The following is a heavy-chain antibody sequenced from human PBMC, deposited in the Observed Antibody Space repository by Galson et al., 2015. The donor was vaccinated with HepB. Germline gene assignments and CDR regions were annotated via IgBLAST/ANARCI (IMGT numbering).Heavy chain of an antibody. J-gene: IGHJ2*01. CDR1: GYTFNDYG. CDR3: ARTSGVHWFFDL. CDR2: ISADNGNT. D-gene: IGHD1-1*01. Sequence: SVKVSCKASGYTFNDYGITWVRQAAGQGLEWMGWISADNGNTNYAQKLQARVTMTTDTSTSTAYMELRSLTSDDTAVYYCARTSGVHWFFDLRGRGTLVTVSS. V-gene: IGHV1-18*01.